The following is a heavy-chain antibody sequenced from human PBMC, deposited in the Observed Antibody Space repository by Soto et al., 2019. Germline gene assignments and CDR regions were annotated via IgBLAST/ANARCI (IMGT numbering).Heavy chain of an antibody. V-gene: IGHV4-59*01. CDR2: IYYSGVT. CDR1: GDSISTYN. D-gene: IGHD5-12*01. J-gene: IGHJ5*02. CDR3: ARVAADIASWLDP. Sequence: QGQLQESGPGLVKPSETLSLTYTVSGDSISTYNWGWIRQPPGKGLEWIGCIYYSGVTNYNPSLKSRVTISVDTPKNQLSLKLNSVTAADTAVYYCARVAADIASWLDPWGQGTLVTVSS.